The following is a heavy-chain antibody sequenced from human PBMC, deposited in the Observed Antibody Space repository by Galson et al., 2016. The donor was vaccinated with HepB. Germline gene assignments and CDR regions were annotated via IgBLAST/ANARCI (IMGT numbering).Heavy chain of an antibody. CDR1: GFTFTFYA. J-gene: IGHJ4*02. V-gene: IGHV3-23*01. CDR3: VQYSGWGTRNVDY. D-gene: IGHD3-10*01. Sequence: SLRLSCAASGFTFTFYAMTWVRQAPGKGLEWLSSIAGIGGGIYYADSVKGRFAISRDTSKNTLYLEMNNLIAEDTAVYYCVQYSGWGTRNVDYWGQGTLVTASS. CDR2: IAGIGGGI.